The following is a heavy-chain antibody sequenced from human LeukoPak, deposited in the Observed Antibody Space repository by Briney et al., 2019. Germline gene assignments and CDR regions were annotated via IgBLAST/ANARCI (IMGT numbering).Heavy chain of an antibody. CDR3: ARARNLTVRLFDY. CDR2: INHSGRA. Sequence: SSETLSLTCAVQGESFNGSYWTWIRQPPGKGLEWIRDINHSGRANYNPSLKSRVSISVDMSRHEFSLKLTSVTAADTALFYCARARNLTVRLFDYWSQGTLVTVSS. CDR1: GESFNGSY. D-gene: IGHD6-6*01. J-gene: IGHJ4*02. V-gene: IGHV4-34*01.